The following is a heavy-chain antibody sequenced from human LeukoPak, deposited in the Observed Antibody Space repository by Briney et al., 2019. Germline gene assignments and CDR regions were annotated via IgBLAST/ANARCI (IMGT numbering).Heavy chain of an antibody. CDR3: ARGNGGYDRTTYYFDY. CDR1: GFTFSNYE. CDR2: ISSSGTTI. J-gene: IGHJ4*01. V-gene: IGHV3-48*03. D-gene: IGHD5-12*01. Sequence: AGSLRLSCAASGFTFSNYEMNWVRRAPGKGLAWFSYISSSGTTIYYAASVKSRFTISRDNAKNSLYLQMNSLRAEDTAVYYCARGNGGYDRTTYYFDYWGQETLVTVSS.